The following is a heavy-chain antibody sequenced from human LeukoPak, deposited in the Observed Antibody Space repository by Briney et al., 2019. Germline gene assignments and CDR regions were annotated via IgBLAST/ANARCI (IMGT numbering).Heavy chain of an antibody. V-gene: IGHV1-8*01. CDR1: GYTFTSYD. J-gene: IGHJ5*02. D-gene: IGHD3-16*01. Sequence: ASVKVSCEASGYTFTSYDINWVRQATGQGLEWMGWMNPNSGNTGYAQKFQGRVTMTRNTSISTAYMELSSLRSEDTAVYYCARGPSYVVTFGGVINWFDPWGQGTLVTVSS. CDR2: MNPNSGNT. CDR3: ARGPSYVVTFGGVINWFDP.